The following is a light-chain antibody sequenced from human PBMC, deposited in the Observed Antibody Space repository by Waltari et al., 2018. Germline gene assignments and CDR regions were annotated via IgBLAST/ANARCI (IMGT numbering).Light chain of an antibody. J-gene: IGKJ3*01. V-gene: IGKV1D-16*01. CDR1: QDISRW. Sequence: DIQMTQSPSSLSASVGDKVTITCHASQDISRWLAWYQQKPGKAPKSLIYAASNLQNGVPSRFSGSGSWTDYTLTISSLQPEDFGTYYCQQYDDLPFTFGPGTELDI. CDR2: AAS. CDR3: QQYDDLPFT.